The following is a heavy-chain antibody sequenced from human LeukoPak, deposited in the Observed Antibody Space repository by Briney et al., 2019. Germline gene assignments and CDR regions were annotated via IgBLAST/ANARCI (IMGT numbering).Heavy chain of an antibody. CDR2: ISGSGGST. J-gene: IGHJ4*02. CDR3: AKGGYKSMDFDY. Sequence: PGGSLRLSCAGSTFTFSSYSMNWVRQAPGKGLEWVSAISGSGGSTYYADSVKGRFTISRDNSKNTLYLQMNSLRAEDTAVYYCAKGGYKSMDFDYWGQGTLVTVSS. CDR1: TFTFSSYS. D-gene: IGHD5-24*01. V-gene: IGHV3-23*01.